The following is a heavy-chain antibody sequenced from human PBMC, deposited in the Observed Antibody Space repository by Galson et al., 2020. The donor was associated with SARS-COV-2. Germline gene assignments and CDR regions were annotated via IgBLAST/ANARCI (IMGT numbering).Heavy chain of an antibody. CDR1: GYSFTNYW. D-gene: IGHD5-12*01. CDR2: IYPDDSDT. V-gene: IGHV5-51*01. CDR3: ARRFHRDGYNYEIDY. J-gene: IGHJ4*02. Sequence: GESLKISCKGSGYSFTNYWIGWVRQMPGTGLEWMGIIYPDDSDTRYSPSFQGQVTISADNSISTAYLQWSSLKASDTAMYYCARRFHRDGYNYEIDYWGQGTLVTVSS.